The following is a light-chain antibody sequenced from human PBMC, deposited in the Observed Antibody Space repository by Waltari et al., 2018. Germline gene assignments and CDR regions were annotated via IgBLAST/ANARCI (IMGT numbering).Light chain of an antibody. CDR1: QSFSTSH. J-gene: IGKJ2*01. V-gene: IGKV3-20*01. Sequence: EIVLTQSPGTLSLSPGEGATPSRWASQSFSTSHLAWYQQKPGQAPRLLIYGASTRATGIPDRFSGSGSGTDFTLAITRLEPEDFAVYYCQQYGSTPYTFGQGTKLEIK. CDR2: GAS. CDR3: QQYGSTPYT.